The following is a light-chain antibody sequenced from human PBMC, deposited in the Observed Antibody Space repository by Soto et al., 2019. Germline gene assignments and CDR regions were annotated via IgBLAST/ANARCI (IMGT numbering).Light chain of an antibody. CDR1: SSNIGNNY. CDR3: GTWDSSLSVYV. J-gene: IGLJ1*01. CDR2: DNN. Sequence: SVLTQPPSVSAAPAQNATISCAGSSSNIGNNYVSWYQQLPGTAPKLLIYDNNKRPSGIPDRFSGSKSGTSATLGITGLQTGDEADYYCGTWDSSLSVYVFGTGTKVTVL. V-gene: IGLV1-51*01.